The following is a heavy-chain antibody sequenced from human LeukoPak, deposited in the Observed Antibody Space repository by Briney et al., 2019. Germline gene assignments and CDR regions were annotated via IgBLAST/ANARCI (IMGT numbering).Heavy chain of an antibody. CDR3: ARSPGSVRYNWFDP. CDR2: IYYSGST. J-gene: IGHJ5*02. D-gene: IGHD1-14*01. CDR1: GGSISSSNFY. Sequence: SETLSLTCTVSGGSISSSNFYWGWIRQPPGKGLEWIGSIYYSGSTYYNPSLKSRVSISVDTSKNQFSLKLTSVTAADTAVYYCARSPGSVRYNWFDPWGQGTLVTVSS. V-gene: IGHV4-39*07.